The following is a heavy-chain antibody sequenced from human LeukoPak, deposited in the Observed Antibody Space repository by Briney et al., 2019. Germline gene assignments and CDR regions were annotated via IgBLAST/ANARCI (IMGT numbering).Heavy chain of an antibody. J-gene: IGHJ6*03. D-gene: IGHD1-26*01. V-gene: IGHV4-4*07. CDR3: ARRYSGSYLLYYYYYYMDV. CDR1: GGSISSYY. Sequence: SETLSLTCTVSGGSISSYYWSWIRQPAGKGLEWIGRIYTSGSTNYNPSLKSRVTMSVDTSKNQFSLKLSSVTAADTAVYYCARRYSGSYLLYYYYYYMDVWGKGTTVTVSS. CDR2: IYTSGST.